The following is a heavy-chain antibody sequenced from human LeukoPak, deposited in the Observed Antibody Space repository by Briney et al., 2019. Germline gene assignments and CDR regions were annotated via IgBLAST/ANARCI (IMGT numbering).Heavy chain of an antibody. CDR3: ARERPYSSGWDKYDY. CDR1: GYTFTSYG. V-gene: IGHV1-18*01. D-gene: IGHD6-19*01. CDR2: ISGYNGKT. J-gene: IGHJ4*02. Sequence: ASVKVSCRASGYTFTSYGVSWVRQAPGQGLEWMGWISGYNGKTKYAQKLQGRVTMTTDTSTSTVYMELRSLRSDDTAVYYCARERPYSSGWDKYDYWGQGTLVTVSS.